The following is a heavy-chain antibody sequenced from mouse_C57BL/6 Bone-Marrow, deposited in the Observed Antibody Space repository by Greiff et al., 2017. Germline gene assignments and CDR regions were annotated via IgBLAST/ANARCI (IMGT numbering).Heavy chain of an antibody. CDR1: GYTFTDYY. Sequence: EVQLQQSGPELVKPGASVKISCKASGYTFTDYYMNWVKQSHGKSLEWIGDINPNNGGTSYNQKFKGKATLTVDKSSSTAYMELRSLTSEDSAVYYCARERRDYGNCSFAYWGQGTLVTVSA. J-gene: IGHJ3*01. D-gene: IGHD2-1*01. CDR2: INPNNGGT. V-gene: IGHV1-26*01. CDR3: ARERRDYGNCSFAY.